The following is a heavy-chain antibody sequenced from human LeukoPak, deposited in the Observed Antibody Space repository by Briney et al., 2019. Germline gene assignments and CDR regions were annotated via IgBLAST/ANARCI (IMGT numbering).Heavy chain of an antibody. Sequence: SETLSLTCAVYGGSFSGYYWSWIRQPPGKGLEWIGEINHSGSTNYNLSLKSRVTISVDTSKNQFSLKLSSVTAADTAVYYCARGVMSDYWGQGTLVTVSS. CDR3: ARGVMSDY. CDR2: INHSGST. J-gene: IGHJ4*02. D-gene: IGHD3-16*01. CDR1: GGSFSGYY. V-gene: IGHV4-34*01.